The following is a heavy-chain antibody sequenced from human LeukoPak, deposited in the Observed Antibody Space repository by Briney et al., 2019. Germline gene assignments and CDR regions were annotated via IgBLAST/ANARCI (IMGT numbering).Heavy chain of an antibody. CDR3: ARGARAPRNFDY. Sequence: PSETLSLTCAVYGGSFSGYYWSWIRQPPGKELEWIGEINHSGSTNYNPSLKSRVTISVDTSKNQFSLKLSSVTAADTAVYYCARGARAPRNFDYWGQGTLVTVSS. J-gene: IGHJ4*02. CDR1: GGSFSGYY. D-gene: IGHD1-26*01. V-gene: IGHV4-34*01. CDR2: INHSGST.